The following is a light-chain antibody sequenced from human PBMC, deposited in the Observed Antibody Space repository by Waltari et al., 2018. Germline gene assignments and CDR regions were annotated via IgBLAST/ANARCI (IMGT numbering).Light chain of an antibody. J-gene: IGLJ2*01. CDR3: ASWDDRLGGVL. Sequence: QSVLTQPPSASGTPGQKVTMSCSGGRSDIGNNYVSWYQPLPGTTPKLLIYRNTQRPSGVPDRISASKSGTSASLAISGLRSEDEAIYYCASWDDRLGGVLFGGGTKLTVL. CDR1: RSDIGNNY. V-gene: IGLV1-47*01. CDR2: RNT.